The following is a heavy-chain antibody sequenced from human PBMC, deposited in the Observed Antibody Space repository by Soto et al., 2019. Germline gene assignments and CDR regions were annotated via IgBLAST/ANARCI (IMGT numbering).Heavy chain of an antibody. CDR1: GYTFTSYG. J-gene: IGHJ2*01. V-gene: IGHV1-18*01. CDR2: LSAYNGNT. D-gene: IGHD3-10*01. CDR3: ARVKLYGSWSYPGYFDL. Sequence: QVQLVQSGAEVKKPGASVKVSCKASGYTFTSYGISWVRQAPGQGLEWMGWLSAYNGNTNYAQKLQGRVTMTTDTSTSTAYMELRSLRSDDTAVYYCARVKLYGSWSYPGYFDLWGRGTLVTVSS.